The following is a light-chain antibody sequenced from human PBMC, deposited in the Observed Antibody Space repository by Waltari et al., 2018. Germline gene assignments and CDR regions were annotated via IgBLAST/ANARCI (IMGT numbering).Light chain of an antibody. CDR2: GAS. J-gene: IGKJ1*01. Sequence: EIMLTQSPGTLSLSPGERATLSCRTSQSIGRSLAWYQQKPGQAPRLLIYGASSRATDIPERFSGSWSGTDFSLTINRLEPEDSALYYCQHYVRLPVTFGQGTKVEIK. CDR3: QHYVRLPVT. CDR1: QSIGRS. V-gene: IGKV3-20*01.